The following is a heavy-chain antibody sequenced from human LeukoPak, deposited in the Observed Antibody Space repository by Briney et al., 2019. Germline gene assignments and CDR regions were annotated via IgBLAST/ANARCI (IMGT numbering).Heavy chain of an antibody. J-gene: IGHJ4*02. V-gene: IGHV3-23*01. Sequence: PGGSLRLSCAASGFTFSTYVMSWVRQAPEKGLGWVSAISGSGDSTYYVASVKGRFTISRDNSKNTLYLQMNSLRAEDTAVYYCAKGSSSSRPYYFDYWGQGTLVTVSS. CDR3: AKGSSSSRPYYFDY. CDR2: ISGSGDST. CDR1: GFTFSTYV. D-gene: IGHD6-13*01.